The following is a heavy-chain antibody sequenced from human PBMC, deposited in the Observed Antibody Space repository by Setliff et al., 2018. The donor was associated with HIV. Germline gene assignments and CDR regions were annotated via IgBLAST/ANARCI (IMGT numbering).Heavy chain of an antibody. J-gene: IGHJ6*03. CDR3: AAASNRRVRGVNLHYYYYMDV. V-gene: IGHV1-2*02. CDR1: GYTFTGYY. Sequence: ASVKVSCKASGYTFTGYYMHWVRQAPGQGLEWMGWINPNTGGTNFAQKFQGRVTMTRDTSISTAYMELSRLRSDDTAVYYCAAASNRRVRGVNLHYYYYMDVWGKGTTVTVS. CDR2: INPNTGGT. D-gene: IGHD3-10*01.